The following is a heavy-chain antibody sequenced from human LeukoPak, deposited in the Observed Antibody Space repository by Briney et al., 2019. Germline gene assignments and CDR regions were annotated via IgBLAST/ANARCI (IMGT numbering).Heavy chain of an antibody. D-gene: IGHD6-13*01. CDR1: GCSFSSYA. CDR3: AREKAAGPFDY. J-gene: IGHJ4*02. V-gene: IGHV3-30*04. CDR2: ISYDGSNK. Sequence: GGSLRLSCAASGCSFSSYAIHWVRQAPGNGREGVAVISYDGSNKYYADSVKGRFTISRDNSKNTLYLQMNSLRAEDTAVYYCAREKAAGPFDYWGQGTLVTVSS.